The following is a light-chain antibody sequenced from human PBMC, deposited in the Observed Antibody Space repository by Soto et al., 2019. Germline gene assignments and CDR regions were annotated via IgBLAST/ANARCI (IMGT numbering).Light chain of an antibody. J-gene: IGLJ3*02. CDR3: CSYVGSTTWL. V-gene: IGLV2-23*01. CDR2: EGT. CDR1: SSDIGRYNL. Sequence: QPASVSGSPGQSITISCTGSSSDIGRYNLVSWYQQHPGKAPKLIIYEGTKRPSGVSNSFSGSKSGNTASLTISGVQAEDEADYYCCSYVGSTTWLFGGGTKLTVL.